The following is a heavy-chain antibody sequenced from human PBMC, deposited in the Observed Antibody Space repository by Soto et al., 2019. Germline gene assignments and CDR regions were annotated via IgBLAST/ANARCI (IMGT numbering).Heavy chain of an antibody. CDR2: ISSSSYI. Sequence: EVQLVESGGGLVKPGGSLRLSCAASGFTFSSYRMNWVRQAPGKGLEWGSSISSSSYIYYADSVKGRFTISRDNAKNSLYLQMNSLRAEDTAVYYCARGYGDSNYGYFDLWGRGTLVTVSS. J-gene: IGHJ2*01. CDR1: GFTFSSYR. D-gene: IGHD4-17*01. CDR3: ARGYGDSNYGYFDL. V-gene: IGHV3-21*01.